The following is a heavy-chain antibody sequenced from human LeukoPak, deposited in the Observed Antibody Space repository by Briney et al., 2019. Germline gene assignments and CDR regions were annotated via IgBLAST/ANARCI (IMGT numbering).Heavy chain of an antibody. D-gene: IGHD5-24*01. CDR1: GFTFSFYW. J-gene: IGHJ4*02. CDR2: INSDGSGT. CDR3: SRGVMTTIPHYFDN. Sequence: PGGSLRLSCAASGFTFSFYWMHWVRHAPGKGLVWASRINSDGSGTTYADSVKGRFTISRDNAKNTLYLEMNSVRAEDTAVYYCSRGVMTTIPHYFDNWGQGTLVTVSS. V-gene: IGHV3-74*01.